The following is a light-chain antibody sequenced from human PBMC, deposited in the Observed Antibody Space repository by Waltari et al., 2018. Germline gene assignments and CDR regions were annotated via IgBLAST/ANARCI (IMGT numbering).Light chain of an antibody. CDR3: CSYAGSSTFV. V-gene: IGLV2-23*03. CDR2: EGS. CDR1: SSDGGSYNL. Sequence: QSALTQPASVSGSPGQSITIPCTGTSSDGGSYNLFPWYQQHPGKAPKLMIYEGSKRPSGVSNRFSGSKSGNTASLTISGLQAEDEADYYCCSYAGSSTFVFGGGTKLTVL. J-gene: IGLJ3*02.